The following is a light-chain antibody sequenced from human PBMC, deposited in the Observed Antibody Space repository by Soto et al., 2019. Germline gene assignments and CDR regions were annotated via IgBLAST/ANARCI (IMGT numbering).Light chain of an antibody. J-gene: IGKJ3*01. V-gene: IGKV3-20*01. CDR2: GAS. CDR3: QKYGRSPFT. Sequence: EIVLTQSPGTLSLSPGERATLSCRASQSVSSSYLAWYQQKPGQAPRLLIYGASSRATGIPGRFSGSGSGKDFTLPISRLEPKDFAVYYCQKYGRSPFTFGPGPKVDI. CDR1: QSVSSSY.